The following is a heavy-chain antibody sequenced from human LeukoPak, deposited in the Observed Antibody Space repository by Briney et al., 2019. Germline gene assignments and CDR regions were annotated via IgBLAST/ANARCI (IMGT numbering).Heavy chain of an antibody. CDR2: IKEEGSKK. J-gene: IGHJ4*02. V-gene: IGHV3-7*04. D-gene: IGHD6-13*01. Sequence: GGSLRLSCAASGFTFSSYWVRWVRQAPGKGLEWVADIKEEGSKKNYVDSVTGRFTISRDNTESSLHLQMNGLRAGDTAVYYCARGGSWSFDYWGQGTLVTVSS. CDR1: GFTFSSYW. CDR3: ARGGSWSFDY.